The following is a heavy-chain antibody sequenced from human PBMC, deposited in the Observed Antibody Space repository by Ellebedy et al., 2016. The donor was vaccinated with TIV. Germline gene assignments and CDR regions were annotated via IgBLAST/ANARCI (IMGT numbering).Heavy chain of an antibody. V-gene: IGHV3-30*03. CDR2: ISYDGSDE. D-gene: IGHD3-22*01. CDR3: ATDGDSSGYYYPYMDH. J-gene: IGHJ4*02. Sequence: PGGSLRLSCAASGFTFSPYAMSWVRQAPGKGLEWVAVISYDGSDEFYADSVKGRFTVSRDNSKNTLYLEMNLLRNEDTAVYYCATDGDSSGYYYPYMDHWGQGTLVTVSS. CDR1: GFTFSPYA.